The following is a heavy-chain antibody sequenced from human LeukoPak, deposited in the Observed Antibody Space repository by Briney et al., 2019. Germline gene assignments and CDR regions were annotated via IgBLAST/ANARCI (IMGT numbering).Heavy chain of an antibody. D-gene: IGHD2-15*01. V-gene: IGHV3-23*01. CDR2: ISGSGGST. J-gene: IGHJ3*02. CDR3: AKGIVVVVADTDAFDI. CDR1: GFTFSSYA. Sequence: GGSLRLSCAASGFTFSSYAKSWVRQAPGKGLEWVSAISGSGGSTYYADSVKGRFTISRDNSKNTLYLQMNSLRAEDTAVYYCAKGIVVVVADTDAFDIWGQGTMVTVSS.